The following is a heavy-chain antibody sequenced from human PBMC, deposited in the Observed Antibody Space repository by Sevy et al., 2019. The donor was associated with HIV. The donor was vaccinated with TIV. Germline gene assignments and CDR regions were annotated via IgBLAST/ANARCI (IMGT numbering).Heavy chain of an antibody. CDR3: AKEYYYDSSGSVGAFDI. V-gene: IGHV3-23*01. CDR2: ISGSGGST. J-gene: IGHJ3*02. CDR1: GFTFSSYA. Sequence: GGSLRLSCAASGFTFSSYAMSWVRQAPGKGLKWVSAISGSGGSTYYADSVKGRFTISRDNSKNTLYLQMNSLRAEDTAVYYCAKEYYYDSSGSVGAFDIWGQGTMVTVS. D-gene: IGHD3-22*01.